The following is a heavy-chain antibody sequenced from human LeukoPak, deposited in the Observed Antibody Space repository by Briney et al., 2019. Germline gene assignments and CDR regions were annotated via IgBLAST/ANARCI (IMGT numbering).Heavy chain of an antibody. Sequence: GGSLRLSCAASGFTFSSYSMNWVRQAPGKGLEWVSSISSSSSYIYYADSVKGRFTISRDNAKNSLYLQMNSLRAEDTAVYYCAREGSGTYYFDSWGQGTLVTVSS. CDR2: ISSSSSYI. CDR1: GFTFSSYS. D-gene: IGHD3-10*01. V-gene: IGHV3-21*01. CDR3: AREGSGTYYFDS. J-gene: IGHJ4*02.